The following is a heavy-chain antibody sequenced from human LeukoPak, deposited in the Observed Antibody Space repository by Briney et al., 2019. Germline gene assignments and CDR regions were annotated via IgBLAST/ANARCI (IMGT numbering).Heavy chain of an antibody. V-gene: IGHV4-59*01. CDR2: IYYSGST. Sequence: SETLFLTCTVSGGSISSYYWSWIRQPPGKGLEWIGYIYYSGSTNYNPSLKSRVTISVDTSKNQFSLKLSSVTAADTAVYYCARGIVGATDAFDIWGQGTMVTVSS. CDR3: ARGIVGATDAFDI. D-gene: IGHD1-26*01. CDR1: GGSISSYY. J-gene: IGHJ3*02.